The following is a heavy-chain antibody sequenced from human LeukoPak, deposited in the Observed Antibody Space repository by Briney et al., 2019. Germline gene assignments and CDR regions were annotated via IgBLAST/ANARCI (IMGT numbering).Heavy chain of an antibody. CDR2: ISAYNGNT. J-gene: IGHJ6*03. D-gene: IGHD3-16*02. CDR1: GYTLTSYG. Sequence: ASVKVSCKASGYTLTSYGISWVRQAPGQGLEWMGWISAYNGNTNYAQKLQGRVTMTTDTSTSTAYMELRSLRSDDTAVYYCARDRGSMSVWGSYPYYMDVWGKGTTVTISS. V-gene: IGHV1-18*01. CDR3: ARDRGSMSVWGSYPYYMDV.